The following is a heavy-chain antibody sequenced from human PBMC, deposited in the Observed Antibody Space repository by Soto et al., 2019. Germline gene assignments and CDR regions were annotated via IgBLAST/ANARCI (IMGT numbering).Heavy chain of an antibody. Sequence: GASVKVSCKASGYTFNIYGISWVRQAPGLGLEWMGWISTYNGKTNYAQKLQGRVTMTTDTSTSTAYMELRSLRSDDTAVYYCAREGYYYDSSGNPYAFDIWGQGTMVTVS. CDR1: GYTFNIYG. V-gene: IGHV1-18*01. CDR3: AREGYYYDSSGNPYAFDI. D-gene: IGHD3-22*01. CDR2: ISTYNGKT. J-gene: IGHJ3*02.